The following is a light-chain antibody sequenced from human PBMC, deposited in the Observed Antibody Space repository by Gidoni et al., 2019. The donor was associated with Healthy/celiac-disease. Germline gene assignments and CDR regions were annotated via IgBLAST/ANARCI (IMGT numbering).Light chain of an antibody. CDR1: QSVSSSY. V-gene: IGKV3-20*01. CDR3: QQYWT. CDR2: GAS. Sequence: EIVLTQSPGTLSLCPGERATLSCRASQSVSSSYLAWYQQKPGQAPRLLIYGASSRATGIPDRFSGSGSGTDFTLTISRLEPEDFAVYYCQQYWTFGGGTKVEIK. J-gene: IGKJ4*01.